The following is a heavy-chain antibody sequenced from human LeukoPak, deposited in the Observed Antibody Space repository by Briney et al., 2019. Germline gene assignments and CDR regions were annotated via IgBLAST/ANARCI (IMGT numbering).Heavy chain of an antibody. V-gene: IGHV3-11*01. CDR1: GFIFSDYY. CDR2: ISGSGSTI. Sequence: GGSLRLSCAASGFIFSDYYMSWIRQAPGKGLEWVSHISGSGSTIYYADSVKGRFTISRDNAKNSLYLQMNSLRAEDTAVYYCARDVLNSGWHRRGHYGDYWGQGTLVTVSS. D-gene: IGHD6-19*01. CDR3: ARDVLNSGWHRRGHYGDY. J-gene: IGHJ4*02.